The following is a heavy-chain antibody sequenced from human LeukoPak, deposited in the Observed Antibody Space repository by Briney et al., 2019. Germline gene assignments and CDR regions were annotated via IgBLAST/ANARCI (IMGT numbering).Heavy chain of an antibody. CDR2: INHSGGA. V-gene: IGHV4-34*01. CDR3: ARASTLSTFAFDF. D-gene: IGHD4-11*01. CDR1: GGSFSGYY. Sequence: SETLSLTCAVSGGSFSGYYWSWVRQPPGKGLEWIGDINHSGGAKYNPSLKSGVTISVEKSMNRFSLNLSSVTAADTAVFYCARASTLSTFAFDFWGQGTPVTVSS. J-gene: IGHJ4*02.